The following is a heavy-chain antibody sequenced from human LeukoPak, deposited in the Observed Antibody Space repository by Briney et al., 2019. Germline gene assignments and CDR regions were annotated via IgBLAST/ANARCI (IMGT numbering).Heavy chain of an antibody. CDR2: INHSGST. Sequence: SETLSLTCAVYGGSFSGYYWSWIRQPPGKGLEWIGEINHSGSTNYNPSLKSRITIPVDTSKNQFSLKLSSVTAADTAVYYCARGRPYSSSWYPYQHWGQGTLVTVSS. V-gene: IGHV4-34*01. CDR1: GGSFSGYY. CDR3: ARGRPYSSSWYPYQH. J-gene: IGHJ1*01. D-gene: IGHD6-13*01.